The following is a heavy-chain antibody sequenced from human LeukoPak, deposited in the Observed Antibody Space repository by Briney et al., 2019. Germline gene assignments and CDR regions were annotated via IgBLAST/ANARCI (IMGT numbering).Heavy chain of an antibody. J-gene: IGHJ4*02. V-gene: IGHV4-59*08. CDR3: ARHRQYCSGGSCHRPHFDY. CDR2: IYYSGST. CDR1: GDSINSYY. D-gene: IGHD2-15*01. Sequence: SETLSLTCTVSGDSINSYYWSWIRQPPGKGLEWIGYIYYSGSTNYNPSLKSRVTISVDTSKNQFSLKLSSVTAADTAVYYCARHRQYCSGGSCHRPHFDYWGQGTLVTVSS.